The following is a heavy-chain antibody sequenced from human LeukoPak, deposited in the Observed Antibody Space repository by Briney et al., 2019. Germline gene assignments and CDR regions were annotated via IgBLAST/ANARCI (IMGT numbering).Heavy chain of an antibody. J-gene: IGHJ4*02. Sequence: SVKVSCKASGYTFTSYGISWVRQAPGQGLEWMGGIIPIFGTANYAQKFQGRVTITADKSTSTAYMELSSLRSEDTAVYYCARDQTGKNYEYYFDYWGQGTLVTVSS. CDR1: GYTFTSYG. CDR2: IIPIFGTA. D-gene: IGHD1-1*01. CDR3: ARDQTGKNYEYYFDY. V-gene: IGHV1-69*06.